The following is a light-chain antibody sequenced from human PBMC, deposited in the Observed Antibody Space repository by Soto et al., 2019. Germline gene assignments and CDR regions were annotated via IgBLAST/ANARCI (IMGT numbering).Light chain of an antibody. CDR3: SSYRTGGPFV. J-gene: IGLJ1*01. CDR1: SSDVGGYNY. CDR2: EVS. Sequence: QSALTQPASVSGSHGQSIAISCTGTSSDVGGYNYVSWYQQLPGKAPKLLISEVSNRPSGVSHRFSGSKSGNTASLTISGLQAEDEADYYCSSYRTGGPFVFGTGTKLTVL. V-gene: IGLV2-14*01.